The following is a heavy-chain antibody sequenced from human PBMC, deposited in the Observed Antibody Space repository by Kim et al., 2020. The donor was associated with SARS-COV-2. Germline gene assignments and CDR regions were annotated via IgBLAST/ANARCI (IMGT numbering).Heavy chain of an antibody. Sequence: SETLSLTCTVSGGSISSGGYYWSWIRQHPGKGLEWIGYIYYSGSTYYNPSLKSRVTISVDTSKNQFSLKLSSVTAADTAVYYCARDDPMHDAFDIWGQGTMVTVSS. CDR1: GGSISSGGYY. V-gene: IGHV4-31*03. D-gene: IGHD2-2*01. J-gene: IGHJ3*02. CDR2: IYYSGST. CDR3: ARDDPMHDAFDI.